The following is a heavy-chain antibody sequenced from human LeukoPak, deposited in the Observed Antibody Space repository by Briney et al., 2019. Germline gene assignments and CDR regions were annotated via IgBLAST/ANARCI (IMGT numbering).Heavy chain of an antibody. CDR1: NGSISSHY. D-gene: IGHD6-13*01. CDR2: IYYIGST. V-gene: IGHV4-59*08. CDR3: ARHKDSSTWYNWFDP. J-gene: IGHJ5*02. Sequence: SETLSLTCTVSNGSISSHYWSWIRQPPGKGLEWIGYIYYIGSTNYNPSLKSRVTISVGTSMNQFSLRLTSVTAADTAVYYCARHKDSSTWYNWFDPWGQGTLVTVSS.